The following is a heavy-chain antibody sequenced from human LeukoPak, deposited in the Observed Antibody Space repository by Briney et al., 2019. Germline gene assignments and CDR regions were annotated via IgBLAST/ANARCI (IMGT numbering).Heavy chain of an antibody. J-gene: IGHJ4*02. D-gene: IGHD1-14*01. CDR1: GGSISSSSYY. CDR3: ASHYNRNLYYFDY. CDR2: IYYSGST. Sequence: ASETLSLTCTVSGGSISSSSYYWGWIRQPPGKGLEWIGSIYYSGSTYYNPSLKSRVTISVDTSKNQFSLKLSSVTAADTAVYYCASHYNRNLYYFDYWGQGTLVTVSS. V-gene: IGHV4-39*01.